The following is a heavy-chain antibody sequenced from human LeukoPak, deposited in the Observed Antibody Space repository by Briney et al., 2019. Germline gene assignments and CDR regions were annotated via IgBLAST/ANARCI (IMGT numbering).Heavy chain of an antibody. CDR2: INHSGST. CDR3: ARARPVCAFDI. CDR1: GGSISSYY. V-gene: IGHV4-34*01. J-gene: IGHJ3*02. D-gene: IGHD3-16*01. Sequence: KPSETLSLTCTVSGGSISSYYWSWIRQPPGKGLEWIGEINHSGSTNYNPSLKSRVTISVDTSKNQFSLKLSSVTAADTAVYYCARARPVCAFDIWGRGTMVTVSS.